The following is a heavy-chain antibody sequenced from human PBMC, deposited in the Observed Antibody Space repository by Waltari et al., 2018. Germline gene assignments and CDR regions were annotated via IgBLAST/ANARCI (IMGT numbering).Heavy chain of an antibody. CDR3: ARGAYSSSLYYYYGMDV. CDR2: INPNSGGT. Sequence: QVQLVQSGAEVKKPGASVKVSCKASGYTFTGYYMHWLRQAPGQGLEWMGWINPNSGGTNYAQKLQGRVTMTRDTSISTAYMELSRLRSDDTAVYYCARGAYSSSLYYYYGMDVWGQGTTVTVSS. CDR1: GYTFTGYY. J-gene: IGHJ6*02. D-gene: IGHD6-6*01. V-gene: IGHV1-2*02.